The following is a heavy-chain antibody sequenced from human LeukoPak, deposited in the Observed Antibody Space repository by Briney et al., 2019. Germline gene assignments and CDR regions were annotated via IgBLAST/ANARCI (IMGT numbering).Heavy chain of an antibody. CDR3: ARPSTGYDILTGYYFADAFDI. D-gene: IGHD3-9*01. J-gene: IGHJ3*02. CDR1: GGPISSSSYS. CDR2: IYYSGST. V-gene: IGHV4-39*07. Sequence: SETLSLTCTVSGGPISSSSYSWGWIRQPPGKGLEWIGSIYYSGSTNYNPSLKSRVTISVDTSKNQFSLKLSSVTAADTAVYYCARPSTGYDILTGYYFADAFDIWGQGTMVTVSS.